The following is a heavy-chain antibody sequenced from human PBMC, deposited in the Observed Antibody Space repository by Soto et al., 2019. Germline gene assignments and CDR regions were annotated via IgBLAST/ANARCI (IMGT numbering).Heavy chain of an antibody. CDR2: IGAFNAKT. D-gene: IGHD6-19*01. V-gene: IGHV1-18*04. J-gene: IGHJ4*02. CDR3: ARDAIAGAGAFDY. CDR1: GYTYFSYG. Sequence: QVQLVQSGAEVKKPGASVKVSCTASGYTYFSYGISWVRQAPGQGLEWLGWIGAFNAKTNYAPKFQARVTLTTDASTSTAYMELRGLRSDDTAVYFCARDAIAGAGAFDYWGQGALVIVSS.